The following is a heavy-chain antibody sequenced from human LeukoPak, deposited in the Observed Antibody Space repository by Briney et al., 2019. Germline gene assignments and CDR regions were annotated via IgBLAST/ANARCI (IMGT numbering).Heavy chain of an antibody. J-gene: IGHJ5*02. Sequence: ASVKVSCKASGYTFTGYYMHWVRQAPGQGLEWMGWINPNSGGTNYAQKFQGRVTMTRDTSISTAYMELSRLRSDDTAAYYCATDYYDSSGYHNWFDPWGQGTLVTVSS. D-gene: IGHD3-22*01. CDR3: ATDYYDSSGYHNWFDP. CDR2: INPNSGGT. CDR1: GYTFTGYY. V-gene: IGHV1-2*02.